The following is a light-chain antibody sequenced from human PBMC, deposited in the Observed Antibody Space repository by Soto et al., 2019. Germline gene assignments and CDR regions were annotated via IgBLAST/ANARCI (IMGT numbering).Light chain of an antibody. J-gene: IGKJ1*01. CDR3: QQYNPSSRT. V-gene: IGKV1-5*01. Sequence: DIQMTQSPSTLSASVGDRVTITCRASQSISSWLAWYQQKPGTAPKLLIYHASTLESGVPSRFSGSGSGTDFTLTISSLQPDDFATYYCQQYNPSSRTFGQGTKVDIK. CDR2: HAS. CDR1: QSISSW.